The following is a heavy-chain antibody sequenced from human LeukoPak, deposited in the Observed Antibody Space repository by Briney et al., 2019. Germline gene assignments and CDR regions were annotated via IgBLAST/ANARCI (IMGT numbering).Heavy chain of an antibody. CDR1: GFTFSSYA. CDR2: ISSNGGST. Sequence: GGSLRLSCAASGFTFSSYAMHWVRQAPGKGLEYVSAISSNGGSTYYANSVKGRFTISRDNSKNTLYLQMGSLRAEDTAVYYCARDGDGYPTPPFDYWGQGTLVTVSS. V-gene: IGHV3-64*01. J-gene: IGHJ4*02. CDR3: ARDGDGYPTPPFDY. D-gene: IGHD5-24*01.